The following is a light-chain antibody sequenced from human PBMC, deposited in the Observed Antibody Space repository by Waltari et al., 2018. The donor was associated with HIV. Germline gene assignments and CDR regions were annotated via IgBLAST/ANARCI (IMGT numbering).Light chain of an antibody. J-gene: IGLJ3*02. CDR2: RNN. Sequence: QSVLTQPPSASGTPGQRITISCSGSSSKIGNNYVHWYQHLPGTAPKLLIYRNNQRASGVPDRFSGSKSGTSASLASSGLRSEDEADYYCAAWDDSLNVWVFGGGTKLTVL. CDR1: SSKIGNNY. V-gene: IGLV1-47*01. CDR3: AAWDDSLNVWV.